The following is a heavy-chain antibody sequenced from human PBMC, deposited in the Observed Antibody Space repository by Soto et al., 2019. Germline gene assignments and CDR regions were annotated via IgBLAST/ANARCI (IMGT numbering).Heavy chain of an antibody. CDR3: ARIPGSSSGRFGEDY. J-gene: IGHJ4*02. D-gene: IGHD6-6*01. CDR2: IIPILGIA. Sequence: ASVKVSCKASGGTFSSYTISWVRQAPGQGLEWMGRIIPILGIANYAQKFQGRVTITADKSTSTAYMELSSLRSEDTAVYYCARIPGSSSGRFGEDYWGQGTLVTVSS. V-gene: IGHV1-69*02. CDR1: GGTFSSYT.